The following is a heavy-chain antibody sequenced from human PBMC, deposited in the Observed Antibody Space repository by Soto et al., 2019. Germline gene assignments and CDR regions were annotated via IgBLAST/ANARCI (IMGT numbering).Heavy chain of an antibody. CDR3: ARDRVDCSGGNCWRSVEDT. CDR2: IDPSGGGT. D-gene: IGHD2-15*01. J-gene: IGHJ4*02. CDR1: GYTFTIYY. Sequence: QVQLVQSGAEVKKPGASVKVSCKASGYTFTIYYMHWVRQAPGQGLEWMGIIDPSGGGTSYAQKFPGRLTMTRDTSTSTVYMELSSLRSADTAVYYCARDRVDCSGGNCWRSVEDTWGPGTLVTVSS. V-gene: IGHV1-46*01.